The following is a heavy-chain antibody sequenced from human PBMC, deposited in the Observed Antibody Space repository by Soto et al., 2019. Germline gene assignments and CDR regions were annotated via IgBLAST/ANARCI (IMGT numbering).Heavy chain of an antibody. Sequence: GASVKVSCKASGYTFTSYDINWVRQATGQGLEWMGWMSPNSGYTGCAQKFQGRVTMTRNTSISTAYMELSSLRSGDTAVYYCARGVNDFGVVTLDYWGQGTPVTVSS. V-gene: IGHV1-8*01. CDR1: GYTFTSYD. J-gene: IGHJ4*02. D-gene: IGHD3-3*01. CDR2: MSPNSGYT. CDR3: ARGVNDFGVVTLDY.